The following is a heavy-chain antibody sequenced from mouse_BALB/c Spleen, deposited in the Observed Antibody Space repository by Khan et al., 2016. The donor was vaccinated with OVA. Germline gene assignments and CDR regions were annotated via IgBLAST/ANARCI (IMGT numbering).Heavy chain of an antibody. CDR1: GYTFINYW. Sequence: QVQLKQSGAELAKPGASVKMSCKASGYTFINYWMNWVKQRPGQGLEWIGYINPTTGYTEYNLKFKDKATLTADKSSSTAHMQLSSLTSEDCAVYYCARRGLRWDFDYWGQGTTLTVSS. CDR3: ARRGLRWDFDY. D-gene: IGHD1-1*01. J-gene: IGHJ2*01. CDR2: INPTTGYT. V-gene: IGHV1-7*01.